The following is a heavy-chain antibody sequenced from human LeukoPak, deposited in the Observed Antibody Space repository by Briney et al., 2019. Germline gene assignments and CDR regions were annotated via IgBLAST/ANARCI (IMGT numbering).Heavy chain of an antibody. J-gene: IGHJ5*02. CDR2: IYHSGST. CDR3: ARTMVRGAYNWFDP. V-gene: IGHV4-30-2*01. Sequence: SETLSLTCAVSGGSISSGGYSWSWIRQPPGKGLEWIGYIYHSGSTYYNPSLKSRVTISVDRSKNQSSLKLSSVTAADTAVYYCARTMVRGAYNWFDPWGQGTLVTVSS. CDR1: GGSISSGGYS. D-gene: IGHD3-10*01.